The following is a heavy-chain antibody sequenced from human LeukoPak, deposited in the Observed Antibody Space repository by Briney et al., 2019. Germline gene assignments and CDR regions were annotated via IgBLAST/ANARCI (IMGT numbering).Heavy chain of an antibody. Sequence: GGSLRLSCAASGFTFSNYAMNWVRQAPGKGLDWVSGSNGSGDNTDYADSVKGRFTISRDSSKNKLYLQMTSLRAEDTAVYYCAKAVVLLWFGGDAFDVWGQGTMVTVSS. CDR2: SNGSGDNT. V-gene: IGHV3-23*01. CDR3: AKAVVLLWFGGDAFDV. D-gene: IGHD3-10*01. CDR1: GFTFSNYA. J-gene: IGHJ3*01.